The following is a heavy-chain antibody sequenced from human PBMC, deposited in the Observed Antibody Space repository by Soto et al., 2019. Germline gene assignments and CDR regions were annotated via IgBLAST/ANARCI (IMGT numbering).Heavy chain of an antibody. CDR1: GYTFTSYG. J-gene: IGHJ5*02. CDR2: ISAYNGNT. Sequence: ASVKVSCRASGYTFTSYGISWVRQAPGQGLEWMGWISAYNGNTNYAQKLQGRATMTTDTSTSTAYMELRSLRSDDTAVYYCARVKTGTTNWFDPWGQGTLVTVSS. D-gene: IGHD1-1*01. V-gene: IGHV1-18*01. CDR3: ARVKTGTTNWFDP.